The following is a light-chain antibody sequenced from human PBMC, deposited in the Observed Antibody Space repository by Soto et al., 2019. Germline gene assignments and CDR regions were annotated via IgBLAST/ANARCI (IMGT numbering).Light chain of an antibody. CDR3: SSYVNYNTFVI. CDR1: SRDVGGYNY. CDR2: EVS. J-gene: IGLJ2*01. V-gene: IGLV2-14*01. Sequence: QSALTQPASVSGSPGQSITISCTGTSRDVGGYNYVSWHQQHPGKAPKVIITEVSNRPSGVSNRFSGSKSGNTASLTISGLQAEDEADYDCSSYVNYNTFVIFGGGTKLTVL.